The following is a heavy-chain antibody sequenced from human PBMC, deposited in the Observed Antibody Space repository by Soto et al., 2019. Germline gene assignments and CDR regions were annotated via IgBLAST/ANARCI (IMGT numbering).Heavy chain of an antibody. D-gene: IGHD4-17*01. J-gene: IGHJ4*02. Sequence: SETLSLTCTVSGGSVSSGSYYWSWIRQPPGKGLEWIGYIYYSGSTNYNPSLKSRVTISVDTSKNQFSLKLSSVTAADTAVYYWAREVTTPLLYYFDYWGQGTLVTVSS. CDR1: GGSVSSGSYY. CDR3: AREVTTPLLYYFDY. CDR2: IYYSGST. V-gene: IGHV4-61*01.